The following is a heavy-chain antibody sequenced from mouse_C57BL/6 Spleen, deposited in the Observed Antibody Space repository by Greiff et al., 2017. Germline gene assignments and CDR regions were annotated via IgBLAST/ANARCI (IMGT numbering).Heavy chain of an antibody. CDR1: SG. CDR2: ISSGSSTI. V-gene: IGHV5-17*01. J-gene: IGHJ2*01. Sequence: SGMHWVRQAPEKVLEWVAYISSGSSTIYYADTVKGRFTISRDNAKNALFLQMTSLRSEDTAMYYCARKHSNYDFDCWGQGTTLTVSS. CDR3: ARKHSNYDFDC. D-gene: IGHD2-5*01.